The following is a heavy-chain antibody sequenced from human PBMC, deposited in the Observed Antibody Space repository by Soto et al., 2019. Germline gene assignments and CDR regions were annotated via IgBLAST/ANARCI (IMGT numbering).Heavy chain of an antibody. J-gene: IGHJ5*02. CDR1: GFTFSDYS. D-gene: IGHD2-8*01. CDR2: ISSSSTTI. CDR3: AREPGYCTNHVCYTGIWFDP. V-gene: IGHV3-48*02. Sequence: LRLSCAASGFTFSDYSMNWVRQAPGKGLEWVSHISSSSTTIYYADSVKGRFTISRDNAKNSLYLQMNGLRDEDTAVYYCAREPGYCTNHVCYTGIWFDPWGQGTLVTVSS.